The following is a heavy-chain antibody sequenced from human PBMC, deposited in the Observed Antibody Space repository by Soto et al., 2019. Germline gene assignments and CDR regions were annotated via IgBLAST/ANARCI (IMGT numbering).Heavy chain of an antibody. CDR2: MNPNSGNT. J-gene: IGHJ5*02. D-gene: IGHD6-13*01. V-gene: IGHV1-8*01. CDR3: ERDSSRWYEGNWFDP. CDR1: VYTFTIDL. Sequence: ASVNGSRKTAVYTFTIDLVNWGRKATGQGLEWMGWMNPNSGNTGYAQKFQGRVTMTRNTSISTAYMELSSLRSEDTAVYYCERDSSRWYEGNWFDPWGQGTLVTVSS.